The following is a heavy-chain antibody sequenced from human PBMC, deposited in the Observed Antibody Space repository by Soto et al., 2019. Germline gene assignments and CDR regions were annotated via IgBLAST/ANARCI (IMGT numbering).Heavy chain of an antibody. J-gene: IGHJ6*02. Sequence: EVQLVESGGGLVQPVGSLRLSCAASGFTFSSYDMHWVRQATGKGLEWVSAIGTAGDTYYPGSVKGRFTISRENAKNSLYLQMNSLRAEDTAVYYCARDGSNRERNYYYGMDVWGQGTTVTVSS. CDR3: ARDGSNRERNYYYGMDV. V-gene: IGHV3-13*01. D-gene: IGHD7-27*01. CDR2: IGTAGDT. CDR1: GFTFSSYD.